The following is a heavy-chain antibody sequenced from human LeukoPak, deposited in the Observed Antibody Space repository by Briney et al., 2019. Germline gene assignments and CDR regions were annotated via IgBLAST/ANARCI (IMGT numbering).Heavy chain of an antibody. D-gene: IGHD1-26*01. Sequence: SQTLSLTCTGPGGSISSGGYYWSWIRQHPGKGLEWIGYIYYSGSTYYNPSLKSRVTISVDTSKNQFSLKLSSVTAADTAVYYCARDLRIVGATGGDYWGQGTLVTVSS. CDR2: IYYSGST. J-gene: IGHJ4*02. CDR1: GGSISSGGYY. CDR3: ARDLRIVGATGGDY. V-gene: IGHV4-31*03.